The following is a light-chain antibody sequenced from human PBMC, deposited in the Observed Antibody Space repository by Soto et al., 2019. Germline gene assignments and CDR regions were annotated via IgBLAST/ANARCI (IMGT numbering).Light chain of an antibody. CDR2: DAS. V-gene: IGKV3-11*01. J-gene: IGKJ4*01. CDR3: QQRSNWPPFT. CDR1: QSVSSY. Sequence: EIVLTQSPATLSLSPGERATLSCRASQSVSSYLAWYQQKPGQAPRLLIYDASNRATGIPARFSGSGSGTGFTLTISSLEPEDFAVYYCQQRSNWPPFTFGGGTKVDIK.